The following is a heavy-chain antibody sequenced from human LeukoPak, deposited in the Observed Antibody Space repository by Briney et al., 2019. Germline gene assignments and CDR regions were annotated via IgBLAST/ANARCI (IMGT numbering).Heavy chain of an antibody. V-gene: IGHV3-30*18. D-gene: IGHD3-10*01. CDR3: AKGYDYRSGAGSFDY. CDR1: GLTFSSYN. CDR2: ISYDGNHK. J-gene: IGHJ4*02. Sequence: GGSLRLSCAASGLTFSSYNMHWVRQAPGKGLEWVAVISYDGNHKYYADSVKGRFTISRDNSKNTLYLQMNGRRADDTAVYYCAKGYDYRSGAGSFDYWGQGTLVTVSS.